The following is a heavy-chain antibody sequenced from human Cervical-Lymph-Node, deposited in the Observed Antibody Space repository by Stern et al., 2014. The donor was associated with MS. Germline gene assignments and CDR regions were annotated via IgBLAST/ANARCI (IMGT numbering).Heavy chain of an antibody. V-gene: IGHV1-18*01. Sequence: QVQLVQSGAEVKKPGSSVKVSCKASGYTLTTYGITWVRQAPGQGPEWMGWISAHNCNTNYAQKFQGRVTMTTDTSTSTAYMQLRSLRSDDTAIYYCARGLTRWVQPFYLDYWGQGTLVTVPS. CDR1: GYTLTTYG. D-gene: IGHD5-24*01. CDR3: ARGLTRWVQPFYLDY. CDR2: ISAHNCNT. J-gene: IGHJ4*02.